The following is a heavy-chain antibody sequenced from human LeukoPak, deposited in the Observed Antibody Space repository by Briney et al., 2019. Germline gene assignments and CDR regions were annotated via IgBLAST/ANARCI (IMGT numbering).Heavy chain of an antibody. CDR3: ARAIAVAGKYYFDF. CDR2: INNDGTNT. V-gene: IGHV3-74*01. CDR1: GFTFSSYW. D-gene: IGHD6-19*01. J-gene: IGHJ4*02. Sequence: PGGSLRLACAASGFTFSSYWMHWVRQAQGKVLVWVSRINNDGTNTLYADSVRGRFTISRDNGKNTLYLQMNSLTAEDTAVYYCARAIAVAGKYYFDFWGQGTLVTVSS.